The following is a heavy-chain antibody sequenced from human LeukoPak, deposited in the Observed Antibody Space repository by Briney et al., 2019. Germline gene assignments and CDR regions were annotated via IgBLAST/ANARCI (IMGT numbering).Heavy chain of an antibody. CDR3: ARDKDDYGSGNHWFDP. D-gene: IGHD3-10*01. CDR1: GFTISSYW. Sequence: GGSLRLSCVASGFTISSYWMHWVRQAPGKGLEWVANIKQDGSEEYYVDSVKGRFTISRDNAKNSLYLQMNSLRAEDTAVYYCARDKDDYGSGNHWFDPWGQGTLVTVSS. CDR2: IKQDGSEE. J-gene: IGHJ5*02. V-gene: IGHV3-7*03.